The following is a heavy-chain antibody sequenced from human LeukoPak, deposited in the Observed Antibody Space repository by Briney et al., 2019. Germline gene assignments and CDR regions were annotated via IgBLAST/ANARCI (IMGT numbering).Heavy chain of an antibody. D-gene: IGHD5-18*01. Sequence: ASVKVSCKASGYTFTSYGISWVRQAPGQGPEWMGWISAYNGNTNYVQKFQGRVTMTTDTSTNTAYMELRSLTSVDTAVYYCARDLGLDTTMIFFDYWGQGTLVTVSS. CDR2: ISAYNGNT. J-gene: IGHJ4*02. CDR1: GYTFTSYG. V-gene: IGHV1-18*01. CDR3: ARDLGLDTTMIFFDY.